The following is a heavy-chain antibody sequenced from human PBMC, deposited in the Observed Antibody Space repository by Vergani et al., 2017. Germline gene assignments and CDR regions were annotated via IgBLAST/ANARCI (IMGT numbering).Heavy chain of an antibody. CDR2: INHSGST. Sequence: QVQLQQWGAGLLKPSETLSLTCAVYGGSFSGYYWSWIRQPPGKGLEWIGEINHSGSTNYNPSLKSRVTISVDTSKNQFSLKLSSVTAADTAVYYCAREGPYYYGSGSYGYWGQGTLVTVSS. CDR1: GGSFSGYY. V-gene: IGHV4-34*01. D-gene: IGHD3-10*01. J-gene: IGHJ4*02. CDR3: AREGPYYYGSGSYGY.